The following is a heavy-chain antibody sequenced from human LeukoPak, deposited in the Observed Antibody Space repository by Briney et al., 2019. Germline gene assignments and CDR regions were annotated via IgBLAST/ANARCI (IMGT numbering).Heavy chain of an antibody. D-gene: IGHD3-16*02. J-gene: IGHJ3*02. V-gene: IGHV2-70*11. CDR3: ARILLPRRELRLGELSLPDDAFDI. CDR2: IDWDDDK. CDR1: GFSLSTSGVG. Sequence: ESGPTLVNPTQTLTLTCTFSGFSLSTSGVGVGWIRQPPGKALEWLARIDWDDDKYYSTSLKTRLTISKDTSKNQVVLTMTNMDPVDTATYYCARILLPRRELRLGELSLPDDAFDIWGQGTMVTVSS.